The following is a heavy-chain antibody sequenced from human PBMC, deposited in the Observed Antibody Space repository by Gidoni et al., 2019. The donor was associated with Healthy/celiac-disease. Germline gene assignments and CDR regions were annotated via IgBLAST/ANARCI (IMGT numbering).Heavy chain of an antibody. CDR2: IIPILGIS. D-gene: IGHD4-17*01. Sequence: QVQLVQSGAEVKKHGSSVKVSCKASGGTLRSYAISWVRQAPGEGLEWMGRIIPILGISNYAQKCQGRVTITADKSTSTAYMELSSLRSEDTAVYYCARDGATVTNNRGQGTLVTVSS. CDR3: ARDGATVTNN. J-gene: IGHJ4*02. V-gene: IGHV1-69*04. CDR1: GGTLRSYA.